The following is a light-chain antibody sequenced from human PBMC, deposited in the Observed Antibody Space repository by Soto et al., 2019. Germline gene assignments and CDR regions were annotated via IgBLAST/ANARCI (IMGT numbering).Light chain of an antibody. J-gene: IGLJ2*01. V-gene: IGLV3-1*01. Sequence: SYELTHPPSVSVSPGQTASITCSGDHLGDKYACWYQQKPGQSPVQVIYQDSKRPSWIPERFSGSNSGNTASLTISGTQAMDEADYYCQAWDSSIPYVVFGGGTKLTVL. CDR1: HLGDKY. CDR2: QDS. CDR3: QAWDSSIPYVV.